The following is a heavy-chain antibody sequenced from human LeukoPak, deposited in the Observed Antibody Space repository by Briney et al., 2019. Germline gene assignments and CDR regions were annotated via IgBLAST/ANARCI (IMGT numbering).Heavy chain of an antibody. D-gene: IGHD3-3*01. CDR2: INPNSGGT. J-gene: IGHJ4*02. CDR1: GYTFTGYY. Sequence: ASVKVSCKASGYTFTGYYMHWVRQAPGQGLEWMGWINPNSGGTNYAQKFQGRVTMTRDTSISTAYMELSGLRSDDTAVYYCARDREDVLRFLEWLFDWGQGTLVTVSS. V-gene: IGHV1-2*02. CDR3: ARDREDVLRFLEWLFD.